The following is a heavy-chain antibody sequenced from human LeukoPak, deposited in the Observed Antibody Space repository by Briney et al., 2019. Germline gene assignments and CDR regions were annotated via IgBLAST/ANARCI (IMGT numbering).Heavy chain of an antibody. Sequence: PGGSLRLSCAASGFTFNTFNMDWVRQAPGKGLEWVSSITSGGDYIYYADSVKGRFTISRDNSKNTLYLQMNSLRAEDTAVYYCAKSSLSVPYYYYGMDVWGQGTTVTVSS. V-gene: IGHV3-21*04. CDR2: ITSGGDYI. CDR3: AKSSLSVPYYYYGMDV. J-gene: IGHJ6*02. D-gene: IGHD5/OR15-5a*01. CDR1: GFTFNTFN.